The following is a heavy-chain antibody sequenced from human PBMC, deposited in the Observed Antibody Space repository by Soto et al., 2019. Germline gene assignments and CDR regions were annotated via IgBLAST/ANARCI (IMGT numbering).Heavy chain of an antibody. CDR2: IDPSDSYT. CDR3: ARHVGIAAQPYAFDI. D-gene: IGHD6-13*01. Sequence: PGESLKISCKGSGYSFTSYWISWVRQMPGKGLEWMGRIDPSDSYTNYSPSFQGHVTISADKSISTAYLQWSSLKASDTAMYYCARHVGIAAQPYAFDIWGQGTMVTVSS. J-gene: IGHJ3*02. CDR1: GYSFTSYW. V-gene: IGHV5-10-1*01.